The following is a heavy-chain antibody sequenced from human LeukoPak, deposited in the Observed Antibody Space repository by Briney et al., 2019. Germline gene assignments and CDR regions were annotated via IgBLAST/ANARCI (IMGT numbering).Heavy chain of an antibody. J-gene: IGHJ4*02. CDR2: INTDGSTT. Sequence: GGSLRLSCVVSGFTFSTYWMYWVRQAPGKGLVWVSRINTDGSTTNYADSVKGRFTISRDNTKNTLYLQMNTLRAEDTAVYYCARDLGGLTVDYWGQGTLVTVSS. D-gene: IGHD3-16*01. CDR3: ARDLGGLTVDY. V-gene: IGHV3-74*01. CDR1: GFTFSTYW.